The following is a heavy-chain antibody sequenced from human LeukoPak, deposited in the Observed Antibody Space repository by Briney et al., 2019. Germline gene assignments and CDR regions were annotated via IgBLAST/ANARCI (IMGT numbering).Heavy chain of an antibody. CDR2: IYYNGNT. D-gene: IGHD2-15*01. CDR3: ARGGITRYCSGGSCYSNVYYYYYMDV. Sequence: PSETLSLTCTVSSGSISSYYWSWIRQPPGKGLEWIGYIYYNGNTDSNPSLKSRVTISVDTSKNQFSLKLSSVTAADTAVYYCARGGITRYCSGGSCYSNVYYYYYMDVWGKGTTVTVSS. CDR1: SGSISSYY. J-gene: IGHJ6*03. V-gene: IGHV4-59*12.